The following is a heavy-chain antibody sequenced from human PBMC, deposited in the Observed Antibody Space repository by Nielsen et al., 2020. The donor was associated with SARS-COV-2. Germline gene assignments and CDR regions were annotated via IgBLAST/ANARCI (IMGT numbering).Heavy chain of an antibody. J-gene: IGHJ6*02. V-gene: IGHV3-11*01. CDR1: GFTFSDYY. Sequence: GESLKISCAASGFTFSDYYMSWIRQAPGKGLEWVSYISSSGSTIYYADSVKGRFTISRDNAKNSLYLQMNSLRAEDTAVYYCARDPSYYDILTGYYYYYYYGMDVWGQGTTVTVSS. D-gene: IGHD3-9*01. CDR2: ISSSGSTI. CDR3: ARDPSYYDILTGYYYYYYYGMDV.